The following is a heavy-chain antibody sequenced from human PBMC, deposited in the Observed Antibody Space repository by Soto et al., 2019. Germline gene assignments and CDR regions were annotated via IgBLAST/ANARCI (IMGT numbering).Heavy chain of an antibody. CDR2: IYHSGST. CDR1: GGSISSGGYS. J-gene: IGHJ5*02. V-gene: IGHV4-30-2*01. Sequence: QLQLQESGSGLVKPSQTLSLTCAVSGGSISSGGYSWSWIRQPPGKGLEWIGYIYHSGSTYYNPCRKGRVTISVARSKNEFSLKLSSVTAADTAVYYCAGGRDWFDPWGQGTLVTVSS. CDR3: AGGRDWFDP.